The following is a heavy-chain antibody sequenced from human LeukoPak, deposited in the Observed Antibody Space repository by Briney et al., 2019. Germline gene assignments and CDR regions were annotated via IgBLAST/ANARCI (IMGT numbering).Heavy chain of an antibody. V-gene: IGHV3-33*01. Sequence: GGSLRLSCAASGFTFSSYGMHWFRQAPGKGLEWVAVIWYDGSNKYYADSVKGRFTISRDNSKNTLYLQMNSLRAEDTAVYYCAREMATIAYFDYWGQGTLVTVSS. D-gene: IGHD5-24*01. J-gene: IGHJ4*02. CDR3: AREMATIAYFDY. CDR2: IWYDGSNK. CDR1: GFTFSSYG.